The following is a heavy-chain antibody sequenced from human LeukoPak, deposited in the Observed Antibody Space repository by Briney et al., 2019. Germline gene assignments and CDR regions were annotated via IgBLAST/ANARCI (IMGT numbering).Heavy chain of an antibody. CDR3: ASTSRGVIDY. J-gene: IGHJ4*02. CDR1: GFTFSNYA. CDR2: ISFDGNNE. D-gene: IGHD3-10*01. Sequence: TGGSLRLSCAASGFTFSNYAMHWVRQAPGKGLEWLAVISFDGNNEYYADSVKGRFTISRDNSKNTLYLQTNSLRGEDAAVYYCASTSRGVIDYWGQGTLVTVSS. V-gene: IGHV3-30-3*01.